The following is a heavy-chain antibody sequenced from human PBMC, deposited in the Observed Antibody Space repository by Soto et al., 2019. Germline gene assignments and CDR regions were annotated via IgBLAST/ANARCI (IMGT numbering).Heavy chain of an antibody. D-gene: IGHD6-13*01. CDR3: GTDLGQQLSDY. CDR1: GYTFTSYG. CDR2: ISAYNGNK. V-gene: IGHV1-18*01. J-gene: IGHJ4*02. Sequence: QVQLVQSGAEVKKPGASVKVSCKASGYTFTSYGISWVRQAPGQGLEWMGWISAYNGNKKYVQKLQGRGSINTATSTRTDNMELRRLRSDATAVYYWGTDLGQQLSDYWGQGTLVTVSS.